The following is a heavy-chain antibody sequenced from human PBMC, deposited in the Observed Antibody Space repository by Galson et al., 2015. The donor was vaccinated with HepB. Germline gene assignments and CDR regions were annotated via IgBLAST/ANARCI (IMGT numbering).Heavy chain of an antibody. CDR3: ARDRHFKAAAGIFDY. D-gene: IGHD6-13*01. CDR1: GASISSGHYY. Sequence: ETLSLTCTVSGASISSGHYYWAWLRQPPGKGLEWVGSIYYSGTTYYNPSLKSRVTISVDTSKNQFSLKLSSVTAADTAVYYCARDRHFKAAAGIFDYWGQGTLVTVSS. CDR2: IYYSGTT. J-gene: IGHJ4*02. V-gene: IGHV4-39*07.